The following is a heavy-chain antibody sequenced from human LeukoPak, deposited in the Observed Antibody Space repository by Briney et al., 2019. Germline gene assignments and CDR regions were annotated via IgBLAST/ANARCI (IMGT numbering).Heavy chain of an antibody. J-gene: IGHJ6*02. V-gene: IGHV4-4*07. CDR1: GGSISSYY. Sequence: PSETLSLTCTVSGGSISSYYWSWIRQPAGKGLEWIGHIYTSGRTNYSPSLKSRVTMSFDTSKNQFSLKLSSVTAADTAVYYCARDSIAVAGKYYYYVMDVWGQGTTVTVSS. D-gene: IGHD6-19*01. CDR2: IYTSGRT. CDR3: ARDSIAVAGKYYYYVMDV.